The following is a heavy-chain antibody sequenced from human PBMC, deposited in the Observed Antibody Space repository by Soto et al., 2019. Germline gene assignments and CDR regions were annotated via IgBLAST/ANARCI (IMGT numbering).Heavy chain of an antibody. Sequence: EVQLVESGGGLVQPGGSLRLSCAASGFMSNSYAMHWVRQAPGKGLEYVSAISSLGDSTFYANSVKDRFTISRDNSKNTLYLQMGSLRAEDMAVYYCARRTAGWYFDLWGRGTLVTVSS. J-gene: IGHJ2*01. CDR3: ARRTAGWYFDL. V-gene: IGHV3-64*01. CDR2: ISSLGDST. D-gene: IGHD2-21*02. CDR1: GFMSNSYA.